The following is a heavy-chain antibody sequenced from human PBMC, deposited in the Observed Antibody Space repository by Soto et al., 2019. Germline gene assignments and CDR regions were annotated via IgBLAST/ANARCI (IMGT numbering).Heavy chain of an antibody. V-gene: IGHV3-30*03. CDR1: GFSFDTYG. CDR3: ATDPGWIYSFGWAFDY. Sequence: ESGGGVVQPGKSLRLSCAASGFSFDTYGMHWVRQAPGKGLEWVAAISSHGSNKYYADSVKGRFTISRDDSKNTLCLQMNSLRTEDTALYYCATDPGWIYSFGWAFDYRGQATLVTVSS. D-gene: IGHD5-18*01. CDR2: ISSHGSNK. J-gene: IGHJ4*02.